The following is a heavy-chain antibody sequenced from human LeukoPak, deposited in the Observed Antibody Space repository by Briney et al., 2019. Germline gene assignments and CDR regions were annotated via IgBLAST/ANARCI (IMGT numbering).Heavy chain of an antibody. CDR3: ARTDYSNTNWFDP. CDR2: IHNSGST. D-gene: IGHD4-11*01. J-gene: IGHJ5*02. Sequence: PSETLSLTCTVSRGSLSTYYWSWIRQPPGKGLEWIGYIHNSGSTHYTFSLKSRVTMSLDTSKNQFSLKLTSVTAADTAVYYCARTDYSNTNWFDPWGQGTLVTVSS. CDR1: RGSLSTYY. V-gene: IGHV4-59*12.